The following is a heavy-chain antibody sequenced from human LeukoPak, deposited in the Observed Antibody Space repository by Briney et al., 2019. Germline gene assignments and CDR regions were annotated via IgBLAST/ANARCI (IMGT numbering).Heavy chain of an antibody. CDR1: GFTFSSYS. V-gene: IGHV3-21*01. D-gene: IGHD3-10*01. CDR3: AREITMVRGVDY. J-gene: IGHJ4*02. Sequence: SGGSLRLSCAASGFTFSSYSMNWVRQAPGKGLEWVSSISSSSSYIYYADSVKGRFTISRDNAKNSLYLQMNSLRAEDTAVYYCAREITMVRGVDYWGQGTLVTVSS. CDR2: ISSSSSYI.